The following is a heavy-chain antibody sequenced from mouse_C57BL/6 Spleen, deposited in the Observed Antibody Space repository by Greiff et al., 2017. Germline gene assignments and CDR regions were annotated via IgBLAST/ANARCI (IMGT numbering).Heavy chain of an antibody. D-gene: IGHD3-2*02. CDR3: ARPTAQATSWLAY. J-gene: IGHJ3*01. V-gene: IGHV1-50*01. CDR2: IDPSDSYT. Sequence: QVQLQQSGAELVKPGASVKLSCKASGYTFTSYWMQWVKQRPGQGLEWIGEIDPSDSYTNYNPKFKGKATLTVDTSSSTAYMQLSSPTSEDSAVYYCARPTAQATSWLAYWGQGTLVTVSA. CDR1: GYTFTSYW.